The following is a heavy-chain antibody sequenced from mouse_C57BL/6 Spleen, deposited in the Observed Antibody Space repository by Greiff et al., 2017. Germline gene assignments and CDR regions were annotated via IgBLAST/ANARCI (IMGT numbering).Heavy chain of an antibody. CDR3: ATGTQAMDY. J-gene: IGHJ4*01. CDR2: INPSTGGT. Sequence: LVESGPELVKPGASVKISCKASGYSFTGYYMNWVKQSPGKSLEWIGEINPSTGGTTYNQKFKAKATLTVDKSSSTAFMQLKSLTSEDSAVYYGATGTQAMDYWGQGTSVTVSS. CDR1: GYSFTGYY. V-gene: IGHV1-42*01. D-gene: IGHD4-1*01.